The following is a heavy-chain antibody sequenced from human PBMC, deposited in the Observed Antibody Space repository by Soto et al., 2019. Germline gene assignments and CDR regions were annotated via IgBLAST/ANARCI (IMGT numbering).Heavy chain of an antibody. J-gene: IGHJ4*02. CDR3: ARTYYYGSGSYYNPGDY. Sequence: QVQLQQWGAGLLKPSETLSLTCAVFGGSFSGSYWSWIRQPPGKGMEWIGEINHSGSTNYNPSLKSRATISVDTSKNQFSLKLSSVTAADTAVYYCARTYYYGSGSYYNPGDYWGQGTLVTVSS. V-gene: IGHV4-34*01. CDR2: INHSGST. D-gene: IGHD3-10*01. CDR1: GGSFSGSY.